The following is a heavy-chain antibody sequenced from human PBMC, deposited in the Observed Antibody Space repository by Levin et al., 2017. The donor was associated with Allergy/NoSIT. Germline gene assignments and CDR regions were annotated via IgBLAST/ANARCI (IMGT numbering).Heavy chain of an antibody. CDR1: GFTFSSYG. CDR3: AKDRGAVAEMVWAAFDI. J-gene: IGHJ3*02. V-gene: IGHV3-30*18. Sequence: GESLKISCAASGFTFSSYGMHWVRQAPGKGLEWVAVISYDGSNKYYADSVKGRFTISRDNSKNTLYLQMNSLRAEDTAVYYCAKDRGAVAEMVWAAFDIWGQGTMVTVSS. CDR2: ISYDGSNK. D-gene: IGHD2-8*01.